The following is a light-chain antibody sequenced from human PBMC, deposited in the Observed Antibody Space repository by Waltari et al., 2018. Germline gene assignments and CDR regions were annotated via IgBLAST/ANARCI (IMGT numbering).Light chain of an antibody. CDR2: EVS. Sequence: QSALTQPASVSGSLGQSITMSCTGTSSDIGIYNYVSWYQQHPGNSPKLLIYEVSNRPSGVSNRFSGAKSGNTASLTISGLQSEDEADYYCTSFSSDSTPLVFGTGTRVTV. CDR1: SSDIGIYNY. CDR3: TSFSSDSTPLV. V-gene: IGLV2-14*01. J-gene: IGLJ1*01.